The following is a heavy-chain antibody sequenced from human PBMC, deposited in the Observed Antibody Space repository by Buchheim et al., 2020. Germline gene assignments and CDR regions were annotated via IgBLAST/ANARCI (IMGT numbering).Heavy chain of an antibody. J-gene: IGHJ4*02. D-gene: IGHD3-10*01. V-gene: IGHV3-30*04. Sequence: QVQLVESGGGVVQPGRSLRLSCAASGFTFSSYAMHWVRQAPGKGLEWVAVISYDGSNKYYADSVKGRFTISRDNSKNTLYLQMNRLRAEDTAVYYCARDLYYYGSGTLPDYWGQGTL. CDR3: ARDLYYYGSGTLPDY. CDR1: GFTFSSYA. CDR2: ISYDGSNK.